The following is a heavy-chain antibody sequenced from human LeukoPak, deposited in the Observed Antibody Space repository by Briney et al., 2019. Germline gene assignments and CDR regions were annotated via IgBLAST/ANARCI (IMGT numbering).Heavy chain of an antibody. D-gene: IGHD1-1*01. J-gene: IGHJ4*02. V-gene: IGHV1-69*05. CDR1: GGIFSNYA. Sequence: SVKVSCKASGGIFSNYAISWVRQAPGQGLEWMGGIIPIFGTANYAQKFQDRVTMTTDTSTSTVYMELRSLRSDDTAVYYCARGYSRDHFDYWGQGTLVTVSS. CDR3: ARGYSRDHFDY. CDR2: IIPIFGTA.